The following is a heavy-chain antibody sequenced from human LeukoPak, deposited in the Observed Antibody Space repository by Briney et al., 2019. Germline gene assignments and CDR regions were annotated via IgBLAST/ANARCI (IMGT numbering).Heavy chain of an antibody. V-gene: IGHV3-74*01. CDR2: ISSDGSIS. CDR3: ARGKYYGMDV. Sequence: GGSLRLSCAASGFIFSNYWIVWVCQAPGSGLVWVSHISSDGSISAHADSVKGRFTISRDNSKNILYLQMNSLRADDTAVYYCARGKYYGMDVWGQGTTVIVSS. J-gene: IGHJ6*02. CDR1: GFIFSNYW.